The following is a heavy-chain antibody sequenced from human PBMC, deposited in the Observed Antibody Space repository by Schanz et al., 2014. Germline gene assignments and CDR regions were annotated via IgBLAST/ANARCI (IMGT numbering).Heavy chain of an antibody. Sequence: SGGGVVQPGRSLRLSCAASRFTFSSYTMHWVRQAPGKGLEWVALISYDGSNKYYADSVKGRFAISRENSKNTMFLQMSSLRPEDTAVYYCATGRAASNFGSEYFLYWGQGTLVTVSS. D-gene: IGHD6-13*01. CDR2: ISYDGSNK. J-gene: IGHJ1*01. V-gene: IGHV3-30*09. CDR3: ATGRAASNFGSEYFLY. CDR1: RFTFSSYT.